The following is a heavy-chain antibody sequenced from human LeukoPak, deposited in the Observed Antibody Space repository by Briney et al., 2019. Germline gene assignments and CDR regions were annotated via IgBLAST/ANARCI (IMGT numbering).Heavy chain of an antibody. CDR2: IYYSGST. V-gene: IGHV4-39*07. CDR1: GGSISSSYYY. CDR3: ARENPSGYYNRPIDY. D-gene: IGHD3-22*01. J-gene: IGHJ4*02. Sequence: SETLSLTCTVSGGSISSSYYYWGWICHPPGNGLEWIGSIYYSGSTYYNPSLKSRVTISVDTSKNQFSLKLSSVTAADSAIYYCARENPSGYYNRPIDYWGQGTLVTVSS.